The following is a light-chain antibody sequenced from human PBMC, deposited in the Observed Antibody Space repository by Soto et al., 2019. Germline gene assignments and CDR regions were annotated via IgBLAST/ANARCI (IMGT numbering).Light chain of an antibody. CDR2: DAS. CDR1: QSISSW. V-gene: IGKV1-5*01. CDR3: QQYNSYLMYT. J-gene: IGKJ2*01. Sequence: DIQMTQSPSTLSASVGDRVTITCRASQSISSWLAWYQQKPGKAPKLLIYDASSLESGVPSRLSGSGSGTEFTLTISSLQPDDFATYYCQQYNSYLMYTFGQGTKLEIK.